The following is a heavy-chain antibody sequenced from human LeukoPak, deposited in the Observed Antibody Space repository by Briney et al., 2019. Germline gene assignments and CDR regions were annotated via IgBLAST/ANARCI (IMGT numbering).Heavy chain of an antibody. CDR1: GLTFSTSG. CDR2: IGPTGSDR. D-gene: IGHD6-19*01. V-gene: IGHV3-21*06. CDR3: ATETSGRHYDY. Sequence: GGSLRLSCTASGLTFSTSGFNWVRQAPGKGLEWVASIGPTGSDRYHADSIKGRFTISRDNANNFLYLQMNSLRAEDTAVYYCATETSGRHYDYWGQGTLLTVSS. J-gene: IGHJ4*02.